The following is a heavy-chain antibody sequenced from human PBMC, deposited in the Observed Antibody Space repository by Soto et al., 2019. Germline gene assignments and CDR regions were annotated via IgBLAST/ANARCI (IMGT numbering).Heavy chain of an antibody. D-gene: IGHD6-13*01. J-gene: IGHJ4*02. CDR1: GGSISSGGYY. CDR2: IYYSGST. V-gene: IGHV4-31*03. CDR3: ARDGRGGYSSSWHKYYFDY. Sequence: PSETLSLTCTVSGGSISSGGYYWSWIRQHPGKGLEWIGYIYYSGSTYYNPSLKSRVTISVDTSKNQFSLKLSSVTAADTAVYYCARDGRGGYSSSWHKYYFDYWGQGTLVTVSS.